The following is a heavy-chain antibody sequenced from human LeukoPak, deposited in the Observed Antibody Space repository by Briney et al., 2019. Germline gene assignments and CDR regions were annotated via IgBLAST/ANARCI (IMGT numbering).Heavy chain of an antibody. Sequence: GEPLKISCKGSGYSFTSYWIGWVRQMPGKGLEWMGIIYPGDSDTRYSPSFQGQVTISADKSISTAYLQWSSLKASDTAMYYCARLYLESVAGPSYYYYMDVWGKGTTVTVSS. CDR3: ARLYLESVAGPSYYYYMDV. V-gene: IGHV5-51*01. CDR2: IYPGDSDT. J-gene: IGHJ6*03. D-gene: IGHD6-19*01. CDR1: GYSFTSYW.